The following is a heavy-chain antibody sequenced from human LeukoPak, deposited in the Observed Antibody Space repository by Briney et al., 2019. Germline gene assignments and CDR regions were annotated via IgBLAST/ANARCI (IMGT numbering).Heavy chain of an antibody. CDR2: ISSNGGST. Sequence: GSLSLSCAASGFTFSSYAMHWVRQAPGKGLEYVSAISSNGGSTYYANSVKGRFTISRDNSKNTLYLQMGSLRAEDMAVYYCARRAVAAPRGYSYGGYYYYYMDVWGKGTTVTVSS. CDR3: ARRAVAAPRGYSYGGYYYYYMDV. J-gene: IGHJ6*03. D-gene: IGHD5-18*01. CDR1: GFTFSSYA. V-gene: IGHV3-64*01.